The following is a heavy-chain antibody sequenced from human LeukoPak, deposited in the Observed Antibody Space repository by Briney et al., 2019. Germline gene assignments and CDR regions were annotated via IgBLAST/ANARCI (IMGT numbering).Heavy chain of an antibody. D-gene: IGHD5-24*01. V-gene: IGHV4-59*11. CDR1: GGSISSHY. Sequence: SETLSLTCTVSGGSISSHYWSWIRQPPGKGLEWIGYIYYSGSTTYNPSLKSRVTISVDTSKNQFSLKLSSCTAADTAVYYLLRVRDGYNTRDHWGQGTLVPVSS. J-gene: IGHJ4*02. CDR3: LRVRDGYNTRDH. CDR2: IYYSGST.